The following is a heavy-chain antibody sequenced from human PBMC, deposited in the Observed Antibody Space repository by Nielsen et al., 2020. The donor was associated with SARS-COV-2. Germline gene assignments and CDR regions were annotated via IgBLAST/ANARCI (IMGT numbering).Heavy chain of an antibody. CDR1: GGSISSSSYY. J-gene: IGHJ6*02. Sequence: SETLSLTCTVSGGSISSSSYYWGWIRQPPGKGLEWIGSIYYSGSTYYNPSLKSRVTISVDTSKNQFSLKLSSVTAADTAVYYCARGDGAYSSSSDYYYYYGMDVWGQGTTVTVSS. CDR2: IYYSGST. D-gene: IGHD6-6*01. CDR3: ARGDGAYSSSSDYYYYYGMDV. V-gene: IGHV4-39*01.